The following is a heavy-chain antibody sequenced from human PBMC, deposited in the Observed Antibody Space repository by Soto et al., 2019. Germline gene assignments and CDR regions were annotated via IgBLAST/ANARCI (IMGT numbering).Heavy chain of an antibody. Sequence: QVQLVQSAAEVKKPGSSVKVSCKASGGIFSSYTISWVRPAPAQGLEWMGRFIPILGIATYAQKFQGRVTITADKSTRRADKELSSRRSEDTAVYYCSDLVVAVDGMDVWGQGTTVTVSS. V-gene: IGHV1-69*02. CDR3: SDLVVAVDGMDV. CDR2: FIPILGIA. CDR1: GGIFSSYT. J-gene: IGHJ6*02. D-gene: IGHD2-15*01.